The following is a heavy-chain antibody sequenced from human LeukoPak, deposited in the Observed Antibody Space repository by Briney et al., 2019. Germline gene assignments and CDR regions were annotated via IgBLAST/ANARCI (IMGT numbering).Heavy chain of an antibody. CDR2: ISSNGGST. CDR3: EKSTPGSGYQFHY. D-gene: IGHD3-10*01. V-gene: IGHV3-64D*08. CDR1: GFTFSSYA. J-gene: IGHJ4*02. Sequence: GGCLRLSCSASGFTFSSYAMHWVRQAPGKGREYVSAISSNGGSTYYADSVKGKFTISIDNSKNTLYLQMSSLRPEDTAVYYCEKSTPGSGYQFHYWRQGTLLTLPS.